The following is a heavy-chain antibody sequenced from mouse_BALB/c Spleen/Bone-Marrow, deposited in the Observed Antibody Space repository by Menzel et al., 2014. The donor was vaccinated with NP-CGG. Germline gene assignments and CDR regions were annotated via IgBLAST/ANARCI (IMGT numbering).Heavy chain of an antibody. J-gene: IGHJ1*01. CDR3: ARHDKVRPGYWYFDV. D-gene: IGHD2-14*01. Sequence: QVHVKQSGAELVKPGASVKLSCKASGYTFTEYIIHWVKQRSGQGLEWIGWFYPGSGRIKYNEKFKDKATLTADKSSSTVYMDLSRLTSEDSAVYFCARHDKVRPGYWYFDVWGAGTTVTVSS. V-gene: IGHV1-62-2*01. CDR1: GYTFTEYI. CDR2: FYPGSGRI.